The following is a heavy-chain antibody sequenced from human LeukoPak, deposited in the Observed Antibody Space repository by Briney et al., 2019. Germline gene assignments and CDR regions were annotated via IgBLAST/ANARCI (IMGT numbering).Heavy chain of an antibody. Sequence: SETLSLTCAVYGGSFSGYYWSWIRQPPGKGLEWIGEIDHSGSTNYNPSLKSRVAISVDTSKNQFSLKLSSVTAADTAVYYCARGYSGYDPFDYWGQGTLVTVSS. CDR2: IDHSGST. J-gene: IGHJ4*02. V-gene: IGHV4-34*01. D-gene: IGHD5-12*01. CDR1: GGSFSGYY. CDR3: ARGYSGYDPFDY.